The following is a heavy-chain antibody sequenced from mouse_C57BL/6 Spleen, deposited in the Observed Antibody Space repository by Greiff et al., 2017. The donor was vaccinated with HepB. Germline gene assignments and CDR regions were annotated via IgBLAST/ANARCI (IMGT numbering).Heavy chain of an antibody. Sequence: VQLKESGPELVKPGASVKIPCKASGYTFTDYNMDWVKQSHGPSLEWIGDINPNNGGTIYNQKFKGKATLTVDKSSSTAYMELRSLTSEDTAVYYCARSGRLRGAMDYWGQGTSVTVSS. V-gene: IGHV1-18*01. J-gene: IGHJ4*01. CDR2: INPNNGGT. CDR1: GYTFTDYN. D-gene: IGHD2-4*01. CDR3: ARSGRLRGAMDY.